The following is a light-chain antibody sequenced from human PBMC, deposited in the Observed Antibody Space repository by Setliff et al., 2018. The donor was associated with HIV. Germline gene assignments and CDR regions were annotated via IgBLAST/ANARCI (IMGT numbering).Light chain of an antibody. CDR2: YDS. CDR1: NIGSKS. V-gene: IGLV3-21*04. J-gene: IGLJ1*01. CDR3: QVWDSSSDHPYV. Sequence: SFELTQPPSVSVAPGKTARITCGGNNIGSKSVHWYQQKPGRAPVLVIYYDSDRPSGIPERFSGSNSGNTATLTISRVEAGDEADYYCQVWDSSSDHPYVFGTGTKVTV.